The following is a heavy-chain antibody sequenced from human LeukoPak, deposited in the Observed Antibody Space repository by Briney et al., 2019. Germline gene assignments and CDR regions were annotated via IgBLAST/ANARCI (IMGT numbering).Heavy chain of an antibody. V-gene: IGHV1-69*13. D-gene: IGHD3-22*01. CDR1: GGTFISYA. CDR2: IIPIFGTA. J-gene: IGHJ4*02. Sequence: GASVKVSCKASGGTFISYAISWVRQAPGQGLEWMGGIIPIFGTANYAQKFQGRVTITADESTSTAYMELSSLRSEDTAVYYCANNYYDSSGYYGFDYWGQGTLVTVSS. CDR3: ANNYYDSSGYYGFDY.